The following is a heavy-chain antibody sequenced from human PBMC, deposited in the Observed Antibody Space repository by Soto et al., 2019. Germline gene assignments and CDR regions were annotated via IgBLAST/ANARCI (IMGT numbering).Heavy chain of an antibody. CDR2: ISGSGGST. D-gene: IGHD3-3*01. CDR1: GFTFSSYA. Sequence: GGSLRLSCAASGFTFSSYAMSWVRQAPGKGLEWVSAISGSGGSTYYADSVKGRFTISRDNSKNTLYLQMNSLRAEDTAVYYCAKIGAGVLRFLEWLPTFEGYWGQGTLVTVSS. J-gene: IGHJ4*02. V-gene: IGHV3-23*01. CDR3: AKIGAGVLRFLEWLPTFEGY.